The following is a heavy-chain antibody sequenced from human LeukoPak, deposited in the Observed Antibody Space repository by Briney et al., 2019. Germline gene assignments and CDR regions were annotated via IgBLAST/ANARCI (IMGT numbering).Heavy chain of an antibody. J-gene: IGHJ4*02. D-gene: IGHD5-24*01. CDR3: ARGGGRWLQFPSKFDY. Sequence: PSETLSLTCAVYGGSFSGYYWSWIRQPPGKGLEWIGEINHSGSTNYNPSLKSRVTISVDTSKNQFSLKLSSVTAADTAVYYCARGGGRWLQFPSKFDYWGQGTLVTVSS. CDR1: GGSFSGYY. CDR2: INHSGST. V-gene: IGHV4-34*01.